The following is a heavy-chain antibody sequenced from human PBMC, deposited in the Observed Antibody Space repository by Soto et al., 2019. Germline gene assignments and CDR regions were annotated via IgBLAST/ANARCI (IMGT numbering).Heavy chain of an antibody. V-gene: IGHV3-15*01. D-gene: IGHD3-3*01. Sequence: EVQLVESGGGLVKPGESLRLSCVASGFTFNNAWMSWVRQAPGKGLEWVGRIKSKGNGGTTDYAAPVRGRFTISRDDSKDTLYLQMNSLKTEDTAVYYCITDWSGLWGRGTLVTVSS. CDR2: IKSKGNGGTT. J-gene: IGHJ2*01. CDR1: GFTFNNAW. CDR3: ITDWSGL.